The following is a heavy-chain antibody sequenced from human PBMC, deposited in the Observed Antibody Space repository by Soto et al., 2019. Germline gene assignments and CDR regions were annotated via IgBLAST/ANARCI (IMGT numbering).Heavy chain of an antibody. Sequence: KPSETLSLTCSASGGSITSSSHFWGWVRQPPGKGLEWIGTIYFTGNTYYTPSLKSRLTMSIDTSKNDFSLRLNSVTAADTAVYYCAGQTFTIAAASYGRSNCFDPWGPGTLVTVSS. CDR2: IYFTGNT. V-gene: IGHV4-39*01. D-gene: IGHD6-25*01. J-gene: IGHJ5*02. CDR1: GGSITSSSHF. CDR3: AGQTFTIAAASYGRSNCFDP.